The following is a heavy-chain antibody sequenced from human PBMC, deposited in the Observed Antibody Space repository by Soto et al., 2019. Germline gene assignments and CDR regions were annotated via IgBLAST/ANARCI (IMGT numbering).Heavy chain of an antibody. V-gene: IGHV1-46*01. CDR1: GYTFTSYY. CDR2: INPSGGST. J-gene: IGHJ4*02. CDR3: AREGLSLRYFDWLLSPRSWAY. D-gene: IGHD3-9*01. Sequence: RASVKVSCKASGYTFTSYYMHWVRQAPGQGLEWMGIINPSGGSTSYAQKFQGRVTMTRDTSTSTVYMELSSLRSEDTAVCYCAREGLSLRYFDWLLSPRSWAYWGQGTLVTVSS.